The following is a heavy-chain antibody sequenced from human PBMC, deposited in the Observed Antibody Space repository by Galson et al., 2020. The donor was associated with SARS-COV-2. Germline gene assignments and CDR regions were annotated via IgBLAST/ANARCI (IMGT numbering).Heavy chain of an antibody. J-gene: IGHJ4*02. CDR3: ARDGQTSSGWAFDY. CDR2: IFFDGSDK. D-gene: IGHD6-19*01. Sequence: GGSLRLSCAASGFTLSRHAMHWVRQAPGKGLEWVAQIFFDGSDKYYGDSVKGRFTISRDSSKNTVYLQMNNLRADDTAVYYCARDGQTSSGWAFDYWGQGTLVTVSS. CDR1: GFTLSRHA. V-gene: IGHV3-33*01.